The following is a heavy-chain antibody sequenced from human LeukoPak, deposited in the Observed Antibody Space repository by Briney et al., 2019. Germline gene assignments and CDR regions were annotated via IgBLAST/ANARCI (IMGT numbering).Heavy chain of an antibody. D-gene: IGHD6-19*01. CDR3: ARGSQWLVLLFDI. V-gene: IGHV4-39*07. Sequence: SETLSLTCTVSGGSISSSSYYWGWIRQPPGKGLEWIGSIYYSGSTYYNPSLKSRVTMSVDTSKNQFSLKLSSVTAADTAVYYCARGSQWLVLLFDIWGQGTMVTVSS. CDR2: IYYSGST. CDR1: GGSISSSSYY. J-gene: IGHJ3*02.